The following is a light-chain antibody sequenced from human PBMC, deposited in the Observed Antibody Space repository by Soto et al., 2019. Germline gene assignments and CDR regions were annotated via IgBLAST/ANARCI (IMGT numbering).Light chain of an antibody. Sequence: DIVMTQTPLSLSVTPGQPASISCKSSQSLLHSDGKTYLYWYLQKSGQAPQLLIYEVSKRFSGVRDRTSGSGSGTDFTLKISRGEIEDVGVYYCMQSIRVQWTFGQGTKVEIK. CDR3: MQSIRVQWT. CDR1: QSLLHSDGKTY. J-gene: IGKJ1*01. CDR2: EVS. V-gene: IGKV2D-29*01.